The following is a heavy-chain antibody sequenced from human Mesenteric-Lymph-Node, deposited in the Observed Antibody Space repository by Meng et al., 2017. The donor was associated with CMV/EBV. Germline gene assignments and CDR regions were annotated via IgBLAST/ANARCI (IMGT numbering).Heavy chain of an antibody. D-gene: IGHD2-15*01. V-gene: IGHV1-2*02. CDR1: GYTFTDYY. J-gene: IGHJ6*02. Sequence: ASVKVSCKASGYTFTDYYLHWMRQAPGQGLEWMGWINPNSGGTNYAQKFQGRVTMTRDTSISTAYMELSRLRSDDTAVYYCATPLGYCSGGSCYAPHYYGMDVWGQGTTVTVSS. CDR2: INPNSGGT. CDR3: ATPLGYCSGGSCYAPHYYGMDV.